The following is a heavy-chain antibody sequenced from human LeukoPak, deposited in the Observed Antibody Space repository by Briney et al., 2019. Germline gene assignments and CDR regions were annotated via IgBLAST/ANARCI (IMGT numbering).Heavy chain of an antibody. Sequence: SETLSLTCAVYGGSFSGYYWSWIRQPPGKGLEWIGYIYYSGSTNYNPSLKSRVTISVDTSKNQFSLKLSSVTAADTAVYYCARDHYYGSGSLFDYWGQGTLVTVSS. J-gene: IGHJ4*02. CDR1: GGSFSGYY. D-gene: IGHD3-10*01. CDR2: IYYSGST. CDR3: ARDHYYGSGSLFDY. V-gene: IGHV4-59*01.